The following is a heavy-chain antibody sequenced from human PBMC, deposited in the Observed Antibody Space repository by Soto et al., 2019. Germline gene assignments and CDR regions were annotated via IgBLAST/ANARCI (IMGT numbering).Heavy chain of an antibody. D-gene: IGHD6-25*01. CDR1: GGSISSYY. V-gene: IGHV4-59*03. Sequence: PSETLSLTCTVSGGSISSYYWSWIRQPPGKGLEWIGYIYYSGSTNYNPSLKSRVTMTRDTSTSTVYMELGSLRSEDTAVYYCGRQRGYYYYMDVWGKGTTVTVSS. CDR3: GRQRGYYYYMDV. CDR2: IYYSGST. J-gene: IGHJ6*03.